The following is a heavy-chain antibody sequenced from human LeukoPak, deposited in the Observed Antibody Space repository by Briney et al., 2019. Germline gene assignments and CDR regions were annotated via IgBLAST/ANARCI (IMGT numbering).Heavy chain of an antibody. J-gene: IGHJ4*02. CDR1: GFTFTSHW. Sequence: GGSLRLSCAASGFTFTSHWMNWVRQAPGKGLEWVSSISSSSSYIYYADSVKGRFTISRDNAKNSLYLQMNTLRAEDTVVYYCARVGSSGSYNEDYWGQGTLVTVSS. CDR2: ISSSSSYI. V-gene: IGHV3-21*01. D-gene: IGHD1-26*01. CDR3: ARVGSSGSYNEDY.